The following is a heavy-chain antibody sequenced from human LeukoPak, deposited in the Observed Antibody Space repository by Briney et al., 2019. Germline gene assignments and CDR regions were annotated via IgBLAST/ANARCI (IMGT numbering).Heavy chain of an antibody. D-gene: IGHD1-26*01. CDR2: IYYSGNT. Sequence: SETLSLTCTVSGDSITSASYYWGWVRQPPGKGLEWIGSIYYSGNTYNNPSLKGRVTISIDTSTSRFSLELRSVTAADPAVYFCARGPLYTESFARTWFDAWGRGTVVTVSS. V-gene: IGHV4-39*01. CDR1: GDSITSASYY. CDR3: ARGPLYTESFARTWFDA. J-gene: IGHJ5*02.